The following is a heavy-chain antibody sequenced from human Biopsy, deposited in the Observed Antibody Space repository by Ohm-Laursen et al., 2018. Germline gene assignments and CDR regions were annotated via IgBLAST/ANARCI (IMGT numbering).Heavy chain of an antibody. Sequence: ASVKASCKVSGYTFNNYYTQWVRQGRGQGLEWMGWMITRRGKTGYAQRFQGGVTLTMNTSISTAYMELSRLRSEDTAVYFCARGYSRRVSIFEASIYWFDTWGQGTLVTVSS. J-gene: IGHJ5*02. CDR1: GYTFNNYY. CDR2: MITRRGKT. V-gene: IGHV1-8*02. CDR3: ARGYSRRVSIFEASIYWFDT. D-gene: IGHD6-6*01.